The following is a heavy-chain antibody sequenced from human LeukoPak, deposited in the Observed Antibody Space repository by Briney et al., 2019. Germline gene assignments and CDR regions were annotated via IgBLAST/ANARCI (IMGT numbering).Heavy chain of an antibody. CDR2: ISDTGATT. Sequence: PGGSLRLSCAGPGFTFSSYAMSWVRQAPGKGLEWVSAISDTGATTYDADSVKGRFTISRDNSRSTLYLQMNSLRAEDTALYYCAKDTSIGRYCTNGECSPFDYWGQGTLVTVSS. CDR1: GFTFSSYA. J-gene: IGHJ4*02. V-gene: IGHV3-23*01. CDR3: AKDTSIGRYCTNGECSPFDY. D-gene: IGHD2-8*01.